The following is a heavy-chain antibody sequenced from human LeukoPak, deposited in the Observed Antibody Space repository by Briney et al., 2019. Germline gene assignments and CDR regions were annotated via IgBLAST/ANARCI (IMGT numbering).Heavy chain of an antibody. Sequence: GGSLRLSCAASGFTFSSYGMHWVRQAPGKGLEWVANIKQNGGEKYYVDSVKGRFTISRDNAKNSLYLQMNSLRAEDTAMYYCAKGTKPVMTTPDYWGQGILVTVSS. CDR1: GFTFSSYG. CDR2: IKQNGGEK. J-gene: IGHJ4*02. V-gene: IGHV3-7*03. D-gene: IGHD1/OR15-1a*01. CDR3: AKGTKPVMTTPDY.